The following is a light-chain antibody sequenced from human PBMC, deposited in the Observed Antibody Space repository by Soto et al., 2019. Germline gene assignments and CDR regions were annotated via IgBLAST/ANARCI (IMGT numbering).Light chain of an antibody. J-gene: IGKJ3*01. V-gene: IGKV3-20*01. CDR2: GAS. Sequence: EIGLTQSPGTLSLSPGERATITCRASQSISSTYLAWYQQKPGHPPRLLKYGASGRPAGIPDRVSGSGYATAFTLPIRRLDPNDFAVHYYQPYGTFGPGTKVDIK. CDR3: QPYGT. CDR1: QSISSTY.